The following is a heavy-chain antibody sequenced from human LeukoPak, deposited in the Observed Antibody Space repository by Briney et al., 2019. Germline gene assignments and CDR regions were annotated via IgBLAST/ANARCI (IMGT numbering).Heavy chain of an antibody. V-gene: IGHV1-69*04. D-gene: IGHD5-18*01. CDR1: GGTFGGYG. Sequence: ASVKVSCKASGGTFGGYGVSWVRQAPGQGLEWMGRIIPILGIANYAQKFRGRVTITADKSTSTAYMELSSLRSEDTAVYYCASLPSTAMVAYWGQGTLVTVSS. CDR2: IIPILGIA. J-gene: IGHJ4*02. CDR3: ASLPSTAMVAY.